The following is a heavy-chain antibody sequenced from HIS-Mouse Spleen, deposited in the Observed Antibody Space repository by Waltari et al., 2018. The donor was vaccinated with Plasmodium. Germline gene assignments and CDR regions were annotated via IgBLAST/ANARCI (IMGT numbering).Heavy chain of an antibody. CDR3: ARVLGYKAAAGTFVEYFQH. CDR1: AYTFTGHH. Sequence: QVQLVQSGAEVKKPGASVKVSCKASAYTFTGHHMHWVRPAPGQGLEWMGWINPNSGGTNYAQKFQGRVTMTRDTSISTAYMELSRLRSDDTAVYYCARVLGYKAAAGTFVEYFQHWGQGTLVTVSS. D-gene: IGHD6-13*01. V-gene: IGHV1-2*02. CDR2: INPNSGGT. J-gene: IGHJ1*01.